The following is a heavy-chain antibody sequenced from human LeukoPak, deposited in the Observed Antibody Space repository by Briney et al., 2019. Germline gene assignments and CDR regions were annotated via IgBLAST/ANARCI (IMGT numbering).Heavy chain of an antibody. D-gene: IGHD1-1*01. V-gene: IGHV1-8*01. CDR1: GYTFRIHD. Sequence: GASVLVSCKASGYTFRIHDFNWVRQAPGQGLEWMGWVSPKTGRTGYAPKFQGRVYVTTNASLSTAYMELSSLRSDDTAVYFCARESERNDGWFDPWGQGTLVTVSS. J-gene: IGHJ5*02. CDR2: VSPKTGRT. CDR3: ARESERNDGWFDP.